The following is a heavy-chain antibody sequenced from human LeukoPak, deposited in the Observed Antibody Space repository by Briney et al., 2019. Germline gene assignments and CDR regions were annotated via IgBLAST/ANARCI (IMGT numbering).Heavy chain of an antibody. CDR3: AKENINDFWSGYYDY. D-gene: IGHD3-3*01. Sequence: DSVKGRFTISRDNSKNTLYLQMNSLRAEDTAVYYCAKENINDFWSGYYDYWGQGTLVTVSS. V-gene: IGHV3-30*02. J-gene: IGHJ4*02.